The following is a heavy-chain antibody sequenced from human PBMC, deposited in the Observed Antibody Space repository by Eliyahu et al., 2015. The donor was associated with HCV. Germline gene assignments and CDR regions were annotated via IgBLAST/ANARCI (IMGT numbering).Heavy chain of an antibody. Sequence: QVQLVQSGAEXKKPGASVXVSCKASGYTXTGYXMHWVRQAPGQGLEWMGWINPNSGGTNYAQKFQGRVTMTRDTSISTAYMELSRLRSDDTAVYYCARVGSAVSDAFDIWGQGTMVTVSS. CDR2: INPNSGGT. CDR3: ARVGSAVSDAFDI. J-gene: IGHJ3*02. CDR1: GYTXTGYX. V-gene: IGHV1-2*02. D-gene: IGHD3-10*01.